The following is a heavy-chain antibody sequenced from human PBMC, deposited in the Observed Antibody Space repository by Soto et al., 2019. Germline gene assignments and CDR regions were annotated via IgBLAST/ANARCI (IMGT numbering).Heavy chain of an antibody. D-gene: IGHD3-10*01. CDR3: AKGRSATRGYDV. CDR2: ISGSGSSP. V-gene: IGHV3-23*01. CDR1: GFTFSSYA. Sequence: EVQLLESGGGLEQPGGSLRLSCAASGFTFSSYAMNWVRQAPGKGLEWVSIISGSGSSPYYAESVKGRFTISRDNSKNTLYLQLNSLRVEDTAIYYCAKGRSATRGYDVWGQGTMVTVSS. J-gene: IGHJ3*01.